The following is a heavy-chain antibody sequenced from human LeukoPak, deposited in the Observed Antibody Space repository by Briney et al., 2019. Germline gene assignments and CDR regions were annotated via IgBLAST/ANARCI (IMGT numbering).Heavy chain of an antibody. CDR1: GFTFSSYA. CDR2: ISYDGSNK. Sequence: TGGSLRLSCAASGFTFSSYAMSWVRQAPGKGLEWVAVISYDGSNKYYADSVKGRFTVSRDNSKNTLYLQMNSLRAEDTAVYCCAKSRATHFDYWGQGTLVTVSS. CDR3: AKSRATHFDY. V-gene: IGHV3-30*18. J-gene: IGHJ4*02.